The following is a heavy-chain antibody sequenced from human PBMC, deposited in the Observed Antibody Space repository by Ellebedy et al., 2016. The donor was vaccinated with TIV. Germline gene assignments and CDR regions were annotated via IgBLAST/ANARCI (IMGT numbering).Heavy chain of an antibody. D-gene: IGHD3-3*01. Sequence: GGSLRLXXAASGFTFSDYYMSWIRQAPGKGLEWVSYISSSSYTNYADSVKGRFTISRDNAKNSLYLQMNSLRAEDTAVYYCASNPRAYDFWSGCFDYWGQGTLVTVSS. CDR3: ASNPRAYDFWSGCFDY. CDR2: ISSSSYT. J-gene: IGHJ4*02. CDR1: GFTFSDYY. V-gene: IGHV3-11*06.